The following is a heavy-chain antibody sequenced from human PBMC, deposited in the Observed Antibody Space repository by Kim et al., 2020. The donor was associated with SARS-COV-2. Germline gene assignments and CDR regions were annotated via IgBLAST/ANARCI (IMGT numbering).Heavy chain of an antibody. CDR1: GGSISSYY. V-gene: IGHV4-59*01. J-gene: IGHJ4*02. CDR2: IYYSGST. CDR3: ARVGVYGGFDY. Sequence: SETLSLTCTVSGGSISSYYWSWIRQPPGKGLEWIGYIYYSGSTNYNPSLKSRVTISVDTSKNQFSLKLSSVTAADTAVYYCARVGVYGGFDYWGQGTLVTVSS. D-gene: IGHD3-16*01.